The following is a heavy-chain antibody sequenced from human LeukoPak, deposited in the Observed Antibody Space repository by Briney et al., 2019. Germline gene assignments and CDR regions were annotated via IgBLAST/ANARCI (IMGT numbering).Heavy chain of an antibody. J-gene: IGHJ3*02. V-gene: IGHV4-59*01. CDR3: ARSGYRYGADALDI. D-gene: IGHD5-18*01. Sequence: SETLSLTCTVSGGSISSYYWSWIRQPPGKGLEWIGYVHYSGSTNYNPSLKSRVIISVDTSKKQFSLKLSSVTAADTAVYYCARSGYRYGADALDIWGQGTMVTVSS. CDR1: GGSISSYY. CDR2: VHYSGST.